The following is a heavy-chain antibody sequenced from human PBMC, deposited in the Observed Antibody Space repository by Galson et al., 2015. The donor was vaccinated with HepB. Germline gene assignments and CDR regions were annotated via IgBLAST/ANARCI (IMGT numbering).Heavy chain of an antibody. J-gene: IGHJ3*02. Sequence: ETLSLTCTVSGGSISSYYWSWIRQPPGKGLEWIGYIYYSGSTNYNPSLKSRVTISVDTSKTQFSLKLSSVTAADTAVYYCARVAYYYDSSGYLDAFDIWGQGTMVTVSS. D-gene: IGHD3-22*01. CDR3: ARVAYYYDSSGYLDAFDI. CDR1: GGSISSYY. V-gene: IGHV4-59*01. CDR2: IYYSGST.